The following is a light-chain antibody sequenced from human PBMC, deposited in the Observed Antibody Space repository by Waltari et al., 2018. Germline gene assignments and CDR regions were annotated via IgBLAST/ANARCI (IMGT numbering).Light chain of an antibody. CDR1: SSDVVGYNY. Sequence: QSALTQPRSVSGSLGQPVPISCAGTSSDVVGYNYVSWYQHHPGKAPKLMIYDVSKRPSVVPDRFSGSKSGNTASLTISWLQAEDEADYYCCSYAGSNSWVFGGGTKLTVL. V-gene: IGLV2-11*01. CDR2: DVS. J-gene: IGLJ3*02. CDR3: CSYAGSNSWV.